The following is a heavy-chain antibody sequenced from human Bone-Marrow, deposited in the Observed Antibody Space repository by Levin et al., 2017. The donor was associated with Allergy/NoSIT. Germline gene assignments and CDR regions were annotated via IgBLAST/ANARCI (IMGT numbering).Heavy chain of an antibody. CDR2: IYYSGST. D-gene: IGHD3-10*01. J-gene: IGHJ5*02. CDR3: ARGGSGSYSFRFDP. CDR1: GGSISSYY. Sequence: SETLSLTCTVSGGSISSYYWSWIRQPPGKGLEWIGYIYYSGSTNYNPSLKSRVTISVDTSKNQFSLKLSSVTAADTAVYYCARGGSGSYSFRFDPWGQGTLVTVSS. V-gene: IGHV4-59*01.